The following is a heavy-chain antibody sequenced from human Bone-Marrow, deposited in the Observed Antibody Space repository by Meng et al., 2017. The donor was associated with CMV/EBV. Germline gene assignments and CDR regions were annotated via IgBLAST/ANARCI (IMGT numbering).Heavy chain of an antibody. CDR2: IRYDGSNK. D-gene: IGHD3-3*01. Sequence: GESLKISCAASGFTFSSYGMHWVRQAPGKGLEWVAFIRYDGSNKYYADSVKGRFTISRDNSKNTLYLQMNSLRAEDTAVYYCAKLYDFWSGYPEDDWGQGTLVTVSS. V-gene: IGHV3-30*02. J-gene: IGHJ4*02. CDR3: AKLYDFWSGYPEDD. CDR1: GFTFSSYG.